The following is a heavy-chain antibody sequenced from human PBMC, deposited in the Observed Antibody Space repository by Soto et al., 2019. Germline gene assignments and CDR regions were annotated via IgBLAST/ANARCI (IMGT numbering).Heavy chain of an antibody. D-gene: IGHD5-12*01. V-gene: IGHV3-7*03. CDR1: GFTFSTYW. CDR3: TRDGYPFALDV. J-gene: IGHJ6*02. Sequence: PGGSLRLSCAASGFTFSTYWMSWVRHAPGKGLEWVANIKTDESEKYYVDSVRGRFTPSRDNARNFFYLQMNSLTGEDTAVYYCTRDGYPFALDVWGLGTSVTVSS. CDR2: IKTDESEK.